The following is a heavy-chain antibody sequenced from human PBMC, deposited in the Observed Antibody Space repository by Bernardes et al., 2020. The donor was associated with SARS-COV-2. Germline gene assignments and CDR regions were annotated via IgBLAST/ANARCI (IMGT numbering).Heavy chain of an antibody. CDR2: HFHTGTT. D-gene: IGHD3-16*01. Sequence: SETLSLTCKVSGGSFTSSYYWNWVRQSPGRGLEWIGFHFHTGTTSYNPSLASRVSISFDTSKNQLSLRLTSVTAADTATYYCASDRRGTYLDYWGPGVRVTVSS. V-gene: IGHV4-59*12. CDR1: GGSFTSSYY. J-gene: IGHJ4*02. CDR3: ASDRRGTYLDY.